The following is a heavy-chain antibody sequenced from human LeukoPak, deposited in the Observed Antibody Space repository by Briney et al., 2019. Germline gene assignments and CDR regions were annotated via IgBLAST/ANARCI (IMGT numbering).Heavy chain of an antibody. CDR2: ISYDGSNK. D-gene: IGHD3-10*01. V-gene: IGHV3-30*03. J-gene: IGHJ6*02. Sequence: GRSLRLSCAASGFTFSIYGMHWVRQAPGKGLEWVAVISYDGSNKYYADSVKGRFTISRDNSKNTLYLQMNSLRAEDTAVYYCAREGDYGSGSYYYGMDVWGQGTTVTVSS. CDR3: AREGDYGSGSYYYGMDV. CDR1: GFTFSIYG.